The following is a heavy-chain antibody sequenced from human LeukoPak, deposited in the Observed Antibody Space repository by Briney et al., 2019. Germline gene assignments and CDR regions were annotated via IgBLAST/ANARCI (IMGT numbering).Heavy chain of an antibody. Sequence: ASVKVSCKASGGTFSSYAISWVRQAPGQGLEWMGGIIPIFGTANYAQKFQGRVTITADESTSTAYMELSSLRSEDTAVYYCARVGRPGLRYFDWPRVPWFDPWGQGTLVTVSS. CDR2: IIPIFGTA. D-gene: IGHD3-9*01. CDR1: GGTFSSYA. CDR3: ARVGRPGLRYFDWPRVPWFDP. J-gene: IGHJ5*02. V-gene: IGHV1-69*13.